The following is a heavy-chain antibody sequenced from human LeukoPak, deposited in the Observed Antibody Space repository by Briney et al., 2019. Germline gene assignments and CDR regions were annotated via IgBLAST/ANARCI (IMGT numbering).Heavy chain of an antibody. CDR1: GGSISSSSYY. CDR2: IYYSGST. CDR3: ASRGGIVGAADAFDI. Sequence: SETLSLTCTVSGGSISSSSYYWGWIRQPPGKGLEWIGSIYYSGSTYYNPSLKSRVTISVDTSKNQFSLKLSSVTAADTAVYYCASRGGIVGAADAFDIWGQGTMVTVSS. J-gene: IGHJ3*02. V-gene: IGHV4-39*07. D-gene: IGHD1-26*01.